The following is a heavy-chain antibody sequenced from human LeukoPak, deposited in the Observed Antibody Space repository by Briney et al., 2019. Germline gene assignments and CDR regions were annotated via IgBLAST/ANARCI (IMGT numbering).Heavy chain of an antibody. J-gene: IGHJ4*02. CDR2: ISYDGSNK. D-gene: IGHD3-22*01. V-gene: IGHV3-30-3*01. CDR1: GFTFSSYA. Sequence: QSGGSLRLSCAASGFTFSSYAMHWVRQAPGKGLEWVAVISYDGSNKYYADFVKGRFTISRDNSKNTLYLQMNSLRAEDTAVYYCARVVGYSSGFVDYWGQGTLVTVSS. CDR3: ARVVGYSSGFVDY.